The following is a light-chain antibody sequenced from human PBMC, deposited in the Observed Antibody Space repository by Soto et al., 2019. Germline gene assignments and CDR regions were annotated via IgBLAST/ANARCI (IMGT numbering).Light chain of an antibody. V-gene: IGKV3-11*01. CDR3: QQHSHWPPWT. CDR1: ETVRTF. Sequence: EVVLTQSPATLSLSPGERATLSCRASETVRTFVDWYQQKPGQAPRLLIHGASNRATGIPDRFSGSGSGTDFTLTISNLEPEDCAVYYCQQHSHWPPWTFGQGTRVEIQ. J-gene: IGKJ1*01. CDR2: GAS.